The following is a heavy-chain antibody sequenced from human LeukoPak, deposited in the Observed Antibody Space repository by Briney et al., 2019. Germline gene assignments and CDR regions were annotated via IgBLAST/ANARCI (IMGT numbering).Heavy chain of an antibody. J-gene: IGHJ4*02. Sequence: SETLSLTCAVYGGSFSGYYWSWIRQPPGKGLEWIGEINHSGSTNYNPSLKSRVTISVDTSKNQFSLKLSSVTAADTAVYYCARDSDETSFDYWGQGTLVTVSS. D-gene: IGHD1-7*01. CDR3: ARDSDETSFDY. V-gene: IGHV4-34*01. CDR1: GGSFSGYY. CDR2: INHSGST.